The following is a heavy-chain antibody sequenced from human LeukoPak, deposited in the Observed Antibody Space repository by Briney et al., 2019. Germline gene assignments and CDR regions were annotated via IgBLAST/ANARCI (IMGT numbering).Heavy chain of an antibody. CDR2: IQYDGFHK. V-gene: IGHV3-30*02. D-gene: IGHD6-6*01. CDR3: VREGSSRQIGASGV. Sequence: PGGSLRLSCVASGIPFSVSGMHWVRQDPGKGLEWVTFIQYDGFHKYYAKSVEGRFTITRDNSRNTVYLQMNSLRGGDTGIYYCVREGSSRQIGASGVWGQGTMVTVSS. J-gene: IGHJ3*01. CDR1: GIPFSVSG.